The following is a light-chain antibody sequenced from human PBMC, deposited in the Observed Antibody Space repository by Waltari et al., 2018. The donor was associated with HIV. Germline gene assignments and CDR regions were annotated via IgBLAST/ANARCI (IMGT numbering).Light chain of an antibody. V-gene: IGKV2-28*01. CDR2: LGS. CDR3: MQRLQTPQVT. J-gene: IGKJ4*01. Sequence: DIVMTQSPLSLPVTPGEPASISCRSSQNLLDSHGYTYLDWYLQKPVQSPQLLIYLGSNRASGVPDRVSGSGSGTDFTLDISRVEAEDVGVYYCMQRLQTPQVTFGGGTKVEIK. CDR1: QNLLDSHGYTY.